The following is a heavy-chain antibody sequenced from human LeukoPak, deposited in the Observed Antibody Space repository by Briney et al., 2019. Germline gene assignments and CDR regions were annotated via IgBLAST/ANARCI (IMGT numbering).Heavy chain of an antibody. V-gene: IGHV3-23*01. J-gene: IGHJ4*02. D-gene: IGHD2-21*01. CDR1: GFTFSSYT. CDR3: ARAPVTSCRGAYCYPFDY. CDR2: TSSSDAGT. Sequence: GGSLRLSCAASGFTFSSYTMNWVRQAPGKGLEWVSATSSSDAGTYYADSVRGRFTISRDNSKNTLYLQMNSLRLEDAAVYFCARAPVTSCRGAYCYPFDYWGQGTQVTVSS.